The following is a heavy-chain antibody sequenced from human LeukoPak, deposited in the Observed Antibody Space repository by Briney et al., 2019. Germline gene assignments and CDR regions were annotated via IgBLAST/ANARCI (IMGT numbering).Heavy chain of an antibody. D-gene: IGHD3-22*01. J-gene: IGHJ5*02. CDR1: GFTFSSYS. Sequence: NAGGSLRLSCAASGFTFSSYSMTWVRQAPGKGLEWVSSISSSSSYIYYADSVKGRFTISRDNAKNSLYLQMNSLRAEDTAVYYCARGPDLVVTVRYNWFDPWGQGTLVTVSS. CDR3: ARGPDLVVTVRYNWFDP. CDR2: ISSSSSYI. V-gene: IGHV3-21*01.